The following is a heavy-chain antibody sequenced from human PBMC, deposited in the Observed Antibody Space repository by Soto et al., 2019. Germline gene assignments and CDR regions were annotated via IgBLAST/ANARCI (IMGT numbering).Heavy chain of an antibody. Sequence: SGPTLVNPTETLTLTCTVSGFSLSNARMGVSWIRQPPGKALEWLANIFSNDEKSYSTSLKSRLTISKDTSKSQVVLTMTNMDPVDTATYYCARITLGYCISTSCPEYNWFDPWGQGTLVTVSS. V-gene: IGHV2-26*01. J-gene: IGHJ5*02. CDR1: GFSLSNARMG. D-gene: IGHD2-2*01. CDR3: ARITLGYCISTSCPEYNWFDP. CDR2: IFSNDEK.